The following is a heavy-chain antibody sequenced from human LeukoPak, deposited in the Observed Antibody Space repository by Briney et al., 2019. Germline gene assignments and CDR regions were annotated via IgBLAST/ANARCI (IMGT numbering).Heavy chain of an antibody. D-gene: IGHD3-16*02. CDR1: GGSITNYY. Sequence: RSETLSLTCTVSGGSITNYYWSWVRQPPGKGLEWIGEIYHSGSTNYNPSLKSRVTISVDKSKNQFSLKLSSVTAADTAVYYCARGNYLAYYYYYMDVWGKGTTVTVSS. V-gene: IGHV4-4*02. CDR2: IYHSGST. CDR3: ARGNYLAYYYYYMDV. J-gene: IGHJ6*03.